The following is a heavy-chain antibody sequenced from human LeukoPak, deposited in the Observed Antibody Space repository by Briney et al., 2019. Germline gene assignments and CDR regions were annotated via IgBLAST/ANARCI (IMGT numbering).Heavy chain of an antibody. V-gene: IGHV4-34*01. J-gene: IGHJ6*03. Sequence: SETLSLTCAVYGESLSGYYWSWIRQPPGKGLEWIGEINQSGTTNYNPSLKSRVTISVDTSKNQFSLKLNSVTAADTALYFCARGRRPPLIPTAIYYYHMDVWGKGTMVTVSS. D-gene: IGHD2-2*02. CDR2: INQSGTT. CDR1: GESLSGYY. CDR3: ARGRRPPLIPTAIYYYHMDV.